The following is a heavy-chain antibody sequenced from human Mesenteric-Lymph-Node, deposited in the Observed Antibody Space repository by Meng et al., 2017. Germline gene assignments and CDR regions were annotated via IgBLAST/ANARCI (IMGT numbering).Heavy chain of an antibody. J-gene: IGHJ5*02. V-gene: IGHV4-31*03. Sequence: LPESGPRRGQPPPPLSHTCTFAGGSISSGVFSWRWLRQHPGKGLEWIGYIYYSGRTYYNPSLRSRVAISRDTSKNQFSLKLTSVTAADTAVYFCARTNYGDYNWFDPWGQGTLVTVSS. D-gene: IGHD4-17*01. CDR1: GGSISSGVFS. CDR3: ARTNYGDYNWFDP. CDR2: IYYSGRT.